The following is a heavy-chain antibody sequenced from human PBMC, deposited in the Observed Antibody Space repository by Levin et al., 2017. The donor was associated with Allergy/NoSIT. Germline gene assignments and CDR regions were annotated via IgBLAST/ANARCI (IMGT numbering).Heavy chain of an antibody. CDR3: SSAPGFSDY. CDR1: GFTVSTHY. V-gene: IGHV3-66*01. CDR2: IFSGGST. Sequence: GESLKIFCEASGFTVSTHYMAWVRQAPGKGLEWVSVIFSGGSTYYADSMKGRFTISRDNSKNTLYLQMNRLRVEDTAIYYCSSAPGFSDYWGQGTQVTVSS. J-gene: IGHJ4*02.